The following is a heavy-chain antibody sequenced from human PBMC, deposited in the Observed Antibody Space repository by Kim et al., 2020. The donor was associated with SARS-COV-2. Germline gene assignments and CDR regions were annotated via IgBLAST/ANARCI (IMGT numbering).Heavy chain of an antibody. CDR2: TYYRSKWYN. CDR3: ARERQGYYFGMDV. CDR1: GDSVSSNSAS. V-gene: IGHV6-1*01. Sequence: SQTLSLTCAISGDSVSSNSASWNCIRQSPSRGLEWLGRTYYRSKWYNDYAVSVKSRITINPDTSKNQFSLQLNSVTPEDTAVYYCARERQGYYFGMDVWGQGTTVTVSS. J-gene: IGHJ6*02.